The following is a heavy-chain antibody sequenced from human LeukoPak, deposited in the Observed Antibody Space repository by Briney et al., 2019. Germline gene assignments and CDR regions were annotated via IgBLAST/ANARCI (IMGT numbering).Heavy chain of an antibody. V-gene: IGHV1-69*05. D-gene: IGHD2-21*01. CDR2: IIPIFGTA. CDR3: ARGGISGYVY. Sequence: SVKVSCKASGGTFSSYAISWVRQAPGQGLEWMGRIIPIFGTANYAQKFQGRATITTDESTGTAYMELSSLRSEDTAVYYCARGGISGYVYWGQGTLVTVSS. CDR1: GGTFSSYA. J-gene: IGHJ4*02.